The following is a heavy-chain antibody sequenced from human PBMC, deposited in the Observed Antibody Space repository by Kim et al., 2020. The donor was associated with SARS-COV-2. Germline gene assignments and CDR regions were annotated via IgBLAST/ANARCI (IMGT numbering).Heavy chain of an antibody. CDR1: GFTFSTYW. D-gene: IGHD5-18*01. CDR2: ISTDGSRT. V-gene: IGHV3-74*01. Sequence: GGSLRLSCAASGFTFSTYWMHWVRQAPGRGLVWVSRISTDGSRTDYADSVKGRFTISRDNAKNTLYLQMNSLSAEDTAVYYCARGGGGTAMPQAYWGQGILGTVSS. CDR3: ARGGGGTAMPQAY. J-gene: IGHJ4*02.